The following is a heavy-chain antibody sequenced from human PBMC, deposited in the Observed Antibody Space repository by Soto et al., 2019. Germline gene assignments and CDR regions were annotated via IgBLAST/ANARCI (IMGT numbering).Heavy chain of an antibody. CDR1: GFTFSSYG. V-gene: IGHV3-30*18. Sequence: GGSLRLSCAPSGFTFSSYGMHWVRQAPGKGLEWVAVISYDGSNKYYADSVKGRFTISRDNSKNTLYLQMNSLRAEDTAVYYCAKPIVGYDYNDAFDIWRQGTMVAVSS. CDR3: AKPIVGYDYNDAFDI. D-gene: IGHD5-12*01. CDR2: ISYDGSNK. J-gene: IGHJ3*02.